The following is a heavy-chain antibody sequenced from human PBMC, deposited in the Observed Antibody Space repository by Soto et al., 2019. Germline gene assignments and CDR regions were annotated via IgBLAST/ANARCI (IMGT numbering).Heavy chain of an antibody. CDR3: TRDRGNGDYEIDY. V-gene: IGHV1-18*01. CDR1: WYRFTGYG. D-gene: IGHD4-17*01. J-gene: IGHJ4*01. Sequence: VSIRAAWYRFTGYGMGCVLQANEQGLEWMGWISAYNGNTNYAQKLQGRVTMTTDTSTSTAYMELRSLRSDDTAVYYCTRDRGNGDYEIDYCGHGTLVTVS. CDR2: ISAYNGNT.